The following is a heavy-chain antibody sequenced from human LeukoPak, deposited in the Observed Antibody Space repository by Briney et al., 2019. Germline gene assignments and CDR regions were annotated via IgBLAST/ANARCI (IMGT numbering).Heavy chain of an antibody. D-gene: IGHD1-1*01. CDR2: LRGGGET. CDR3: AKASRVSNADAVW. Sequence: QPGGSLRLSCAASGFSFTNYAMSWVRQAPARGPEWVSSLRGGGETFYADSVKGRFTLSRDDSRNTVYLQLNNLRVEDTAIYYCAKASRVSNADAVWWGQGTRVTVSS. J-gene: IGHJ4*02. V-gene: IGHV3-23*01. CDR1: GFSFTNYA.